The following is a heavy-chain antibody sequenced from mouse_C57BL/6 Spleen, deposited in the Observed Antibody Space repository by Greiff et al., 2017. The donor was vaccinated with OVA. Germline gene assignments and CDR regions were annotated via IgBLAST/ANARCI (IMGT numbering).Heavy chain of an antibody. CDR3: TREGEDYYGSSYYYAMDY. V-gene: IGHV5-9-1*02. CDR1: GFTFSSSA. Sequence: EVQGVESGEGLVKPGGSLKLSCAASGFTFSSSAMSWVRQTPEKRLEWVAYISSGGDYIYYADTVKGRFTISRDNARNTLYLQMSSLKSEDTAMYYCTREGEDYYGSSYYYAMDYWGQGTSVTVSS. J-gene: IGHJ4*01. CDR2: ISSGGDYI. D-gene: IGHD1-1*01.